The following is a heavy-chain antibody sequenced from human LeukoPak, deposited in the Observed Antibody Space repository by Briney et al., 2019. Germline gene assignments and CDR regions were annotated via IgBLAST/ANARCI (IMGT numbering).Heavy chain of an antibody. Sequence: PGGSLRLSCAASGFTFSSYAMSWVRQAPGKGLEWVSAISGSGGSTYYADSVKGRFTISRDNSKNTLYLQMNSLRAEDTAVYYCANTEQGTAYQLLLGPYYFDYWGQGTLVTVSS. CDR1: GFTFSSYA. J-gene: IGHJ4*02. CDR3: ANTEQGTAYQLLLGPYYFDY. D-gene: IGHD2-2*01. CDR2: ISGSGGST. V-gene: IGHV3-23*01.